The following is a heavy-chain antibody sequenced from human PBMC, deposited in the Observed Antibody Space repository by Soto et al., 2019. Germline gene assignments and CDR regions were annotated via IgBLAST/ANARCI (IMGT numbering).Heavy chain of an antibody. Sequence: EVQLVESGGGLVQPGGSLRLSCAASGFRFSDYYMDWSARYQGRGWSGLAVVGIKLTVTTQKYVASVKGRFSISRDGSKDSMYLQMNNLKTEDTAVYYCARDTGGSYDYWGQGVQVTVSS. D-gene: IGHD1-26*01. CDR1: GFRFSDYY. J-gene: IGHJ4*02. V-gene: IGHV3-72*01. CDR2: VGIKLTVTT. CDR3: ARDTGGSYDY.